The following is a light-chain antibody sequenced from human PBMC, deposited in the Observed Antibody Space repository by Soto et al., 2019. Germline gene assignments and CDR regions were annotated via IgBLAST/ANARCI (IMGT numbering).Light chain of an antibody. CDR2: DAS. CDR1: QTVRNNY. J-gene: IGKJ1*01. Sequence: EIVLTQSPGTLSLSPGERATLSCRASQTVRNNYLAWYQQKPGQAPRLLIYDASIRATGIPDRFSGSGSGTDFTLTISRLEPEDFAVYYCQQYGTSPRTFGQGTKVDI. V-gene: IGKV3-20*01. CDR3: QQYGTSPRT.